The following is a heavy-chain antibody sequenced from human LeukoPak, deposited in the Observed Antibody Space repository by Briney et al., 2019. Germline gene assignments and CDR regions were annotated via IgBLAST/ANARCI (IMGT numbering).Heavy chain of an antibody. J-gene: IGHJ4*02. CDR1: GVTFINYA. D-gene: IGHD6-19*01. CDR3: ANFSSGFSFGY. Sequence: PGGSLRLSCADSGVTFINYAMSWVRQAPGKGLEWVSSISDSGGSTYYADSVKGRFTISRDNSKNTLYLQMNSLRAEDTAVYYCANFSSGFSFGYWGQGTLVTVSS. V-gene: IGHV3-23*01. CDR2: ISDSGGST.